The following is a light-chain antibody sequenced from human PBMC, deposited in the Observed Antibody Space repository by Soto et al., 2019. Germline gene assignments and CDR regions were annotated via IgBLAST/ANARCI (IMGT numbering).Light chain of an antibody. J-gene: IGLJ1*01. CDR2: TNS. CDR3: AAWDDSLNAYV. V-gene: IGLV1-44*01. CDR1: SSNIGSSA. Sequence: QSVLTQPPSASGTPGQRVTISCSGSSSNIGSSAVNWYQQLPGTAPKLLIYTNSQRPSGVPDRFSGSKSGTSSSLAISGLQSEDDADYYCAAWDDSLNAYVFGTGTKLTVL.